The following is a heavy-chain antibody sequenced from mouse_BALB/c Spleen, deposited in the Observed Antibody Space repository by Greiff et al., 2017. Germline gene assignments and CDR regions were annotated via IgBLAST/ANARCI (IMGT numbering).Heavy chain of an antibody. J-gene: IGHJ1*01. CDR1: GYTFTSSW. Sequence: QVQLQQPGSVLVRPGASVKLSCKASGYTFTSSWMHWVKQRPGQGLEWIGWIYPGNVNTKYNEKFKGKATLTADKSSSTAYMQVSSLTSEDSAVYFCARSTVGYFDVWGAGTTVTVSS. CDR2: IYPGNVNT. D-gene: IGHD1-1*01. CDR3: ARSTVGYFDV. V-gene: IGHV1S130*01.